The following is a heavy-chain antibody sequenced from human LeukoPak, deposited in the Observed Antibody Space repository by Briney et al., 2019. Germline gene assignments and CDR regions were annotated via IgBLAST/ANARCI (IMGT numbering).Heavy chain of an antibody. Sequence: GGSLRLSCAASGFTFSSYAMSWVRQAPGKGLEWVSAISGSGGSTYYADSVKGRFTISRDNSKNTLYLQMNSLRAEDTAVYYCAVQDYYDSSGYYPFYYHYGMDVWGQGTTVTVSS. J-gene: IGHJ6*02. CDR1: GFTFSSYA. D-gene: IGHD3-22*01. CDR2: ISGSGGST. CDR3: AVQDYYDSSGYYPFYYHYGMDV. V-gene: IGHV3-23*01.